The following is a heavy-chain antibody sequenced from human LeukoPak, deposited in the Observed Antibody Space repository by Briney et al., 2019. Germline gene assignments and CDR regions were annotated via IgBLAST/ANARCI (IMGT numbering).Heavy chain of an antibody. Sequence: PGGSLRLSCAASGFTFSNYAMNWVRQAPGKGLEWVSVISGSGGRTYYADSVKGRFTISRDRSKNTLDLQMNSLRAEDTAVYYCAKDLHYDFWAGYGGFDHWGQGALVTVSS. CDR3: AKDLHYDFWAGYGGFDH. V-gene: IGHV3-23*01. J-gene: IGHJ4*02. CDR2: ISGSGGRT. D-gene: IGHD3-3*01. CDR1: GFTFSNYA.